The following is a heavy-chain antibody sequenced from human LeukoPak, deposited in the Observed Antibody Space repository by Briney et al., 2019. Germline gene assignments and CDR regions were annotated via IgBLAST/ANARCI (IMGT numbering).Heavy chain of an antibody. Sequence: GGSLRLSCAASGFTFSSYGMHWVRQAPGKGLEWVAVIWYDGSNKYYADSVKGRFTISRDNSKNTLYLQMNSLRAEDTDVYYCARWDIRGTAHQLDYWGQGTLVTVSS. CDR1: GFTFSSYG. J-gene: IGHJ4*02. CDR2: IWYDGSNK. D-gene: IGHD1-7*01. V-gene: IGHV3-33*01. CDR3: ARWDIRGTAHQLDY.